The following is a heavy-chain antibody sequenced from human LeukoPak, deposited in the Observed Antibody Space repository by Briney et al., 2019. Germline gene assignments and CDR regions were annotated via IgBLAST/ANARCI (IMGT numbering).Heavy chain of an antibody. D-gene: IGHD4-17*01. V-gene: IGHV1-18*01. CDR2: ISAYNGNT. CDR3: ARVYGDYEIWFDP. J-gene: IGHJ5*02. Sequence: ASVKVSCKASGGTFSSYAISWVRQAPGQGLEWMGWISAYNGNTNYAQKLQGRVTMTTDTSTSTAYMELRSLRSDDTAVYYCARVYGDYEIWFDPWGQGTLVTVSS. CDR1: GGTFSSYA.